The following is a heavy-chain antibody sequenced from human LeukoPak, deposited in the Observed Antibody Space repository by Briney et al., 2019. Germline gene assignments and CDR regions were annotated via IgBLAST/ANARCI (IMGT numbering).Heavy chain of an antibody. CDR1: GGTFSSYA. Sequence: SVKVSCKASGGTFSSYAITWVRQAPGQGLEWMGRVIPILGIGKDAQKFQGRVTITADEPTGTAYMELSSLRLEDTAVYYCARLQPKFYGMDIWGQGTTVIVSS. CDR3: ARLQPKFYGMDI. D-gene: IGHD5-18*01. CDR2: VIPILGIG. V-gene: IGHV1-69*13. J-gene: IGHJ6*02.